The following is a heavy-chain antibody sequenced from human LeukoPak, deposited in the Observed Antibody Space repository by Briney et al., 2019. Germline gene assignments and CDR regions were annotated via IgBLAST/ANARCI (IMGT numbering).Heavy chain of an antibody. CDR1: GFTFSDYY. V-gene: IGHV3-11*05. J-gene: IGHJ3*02. Sequence: GGSLRLSCAASGFTFSDYYMSWIRQAPGKGLEWVSHIGTSSTYTKYADSVKGRFTISRDNAKNSLFLQMNSLRAEDTAVYYCARDLDDSSGPGEDIWGQGTMVTVSS. CDR3: ARDLDDSSGPGEDI. D-gene: IGHD3-22*01. CDR2: IGTSSTYT.